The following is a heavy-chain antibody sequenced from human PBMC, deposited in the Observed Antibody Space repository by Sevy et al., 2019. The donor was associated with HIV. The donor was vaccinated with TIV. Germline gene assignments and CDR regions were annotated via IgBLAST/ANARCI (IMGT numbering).Heavy chain of an antibody. V-gene: IGHV3-30*18. D-gene: IGHD3-16*01. J-gene: IGHJ4*02. CDR3: AKGQGYDYIWGNERSEYYFDY. Sequence: GGSLRLSCAASRFTFSTYGIHWVRQTPGKGLEWVAVISHDGSYQYYTDSVKGRFTISRDDSKNKAYLQVNSLRADDSGVYYCAKGQGYDYIWGNERSEYYFDYWGQGTLVTVSS. CDR2: ISHDGSYQ. CDR1: RFTFSTYG.